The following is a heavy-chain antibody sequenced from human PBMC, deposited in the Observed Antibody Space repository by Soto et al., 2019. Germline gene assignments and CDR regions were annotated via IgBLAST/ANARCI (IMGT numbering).Heavy chain of an antibody. D-gene: IGHD1-26*01. CDR3: AREGASGFGMDV. CDR2: IYTSGST. CDR1: GGSIRSYY. J-gene: IGHJ6*02. V-gene: IGHV4-4*07. Sequence: QVQLQESGPGLVKPSETLSLTCNVSGGSIRSYYWSWVRQPAGKPLEWIGRIYTSGSTNYNPSLKSRASMSVDTSKNQFSREVTSVPAADTAVYYCAREGASGFGMDVWGLGTTVTVSS.